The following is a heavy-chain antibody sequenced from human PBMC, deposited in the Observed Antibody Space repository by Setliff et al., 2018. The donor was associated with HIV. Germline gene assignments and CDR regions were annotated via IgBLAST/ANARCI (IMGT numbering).Heavy chain of an antibody. CDR2: VYSDGSST. J-gene: IGHJ4*02. Sequence: PGESLRLSCVASGFTFSTYAMTWVRQAPGKGLEWVSVVYSDGSSTYYADSVKGRFTVSRDNSKKTLYLQMNSLRAEDTAVYFCAKRNDNYDDSGYYYFDSGGQGTL. D-gene: IGHD3-22*01. CDR3: AKRNDNYDDSGYYYFDS. CDR1: GFTFSTYA. V-gene: IGHV3-23*03.